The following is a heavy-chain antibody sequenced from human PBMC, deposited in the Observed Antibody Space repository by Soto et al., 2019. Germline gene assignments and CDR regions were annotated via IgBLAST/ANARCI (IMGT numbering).Heavy chain of an antibody. Sequence: PSETLSLTCAVYGGSFSGYYWSWIRQPPGKGLEWVGEFNRSGSTNYNPSLKSRVTISVDTSKNQFSLKLSSVTAADTAVYYCARLRTAGLSQIIAAAGSRYYYYYGMVVWGQVTTVTV. CDR2: FNRSGST. CDR1: GGSFSGYY. J-gene: IGHJ6*02. V-gene: IGHV4-34*01. CDR3: ARLRTAGLSQIIAAAGSRYYYYYGMVV. D-gene: IGHD6-13*01.